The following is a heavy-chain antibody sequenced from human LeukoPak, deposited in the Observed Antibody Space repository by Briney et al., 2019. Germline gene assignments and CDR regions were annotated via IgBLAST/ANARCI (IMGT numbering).Heavy chain of an antibody. Sequence: ASVKVSCTASGGTFSSYAISWVRQAPGQGLEWMGGIIPIFGTANYAQKFQGRVTITADESTSTAYMELSSLRSEDTAVYYCARGRQAGSIDYWGQGTLVTVSS. CDR3: ARGRQAGSIDY. V-gene: IGHV1-69*13. CDR1: GGTFSSYA. CDR2: IIPIFGTA. J-gene: IGHJ4*02.